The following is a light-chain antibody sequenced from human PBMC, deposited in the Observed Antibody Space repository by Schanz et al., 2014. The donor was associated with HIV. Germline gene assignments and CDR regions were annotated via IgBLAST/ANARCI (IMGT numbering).Light chain of an antibody. CDR1: QTVSTR. CDR2: GAS. Sequence: ETVMTQSPATLSVSPGEGATLSCRASQTVSTRLAWYQQKPGQAPRLLMYGASNRATGIPDRFSGSESGTDFTLIISRLEPADAAVYYCQQYGGSPTFGQGTKVEIK. J-gene: IGKJ1*01. CDR3: QQYGGSPT. V-gene: IGKV3-20*01.